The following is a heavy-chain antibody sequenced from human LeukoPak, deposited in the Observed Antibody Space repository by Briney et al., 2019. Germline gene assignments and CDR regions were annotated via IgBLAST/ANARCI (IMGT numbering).Heavy chain of an antibody. CDR3: ARDSNIVSSSRDY. V-gene: IGHV3-7*01. Sequence: PGRSLRLSCAASGFTFSSYWMSWVRQAPGKGLEWVANIKPDGSATYYVDSVKGRFTISRDSTNNSLYLQMNSLRAEDTAVYYCARDSNIVSSSRDYWGQGTLVTVSP. J-gene: IGHJ4*02. CDR1: GFTFSSYW. CDR2: IKPDGSAT. D-gene: IGHD5/OR15-5a*01.